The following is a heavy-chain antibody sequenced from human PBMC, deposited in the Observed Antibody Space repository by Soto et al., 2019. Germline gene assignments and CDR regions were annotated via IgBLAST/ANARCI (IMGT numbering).Heavy chain of an antibody. CDR2: IDYSGST. CDR1: GGSVRGGYYY. J-gene: IGHJ6*02. CDR3: AMIVQKDGSLFSNYYYGMDV. D-gene: IGHD3-22*01. Sequence: PXETLSLPCTVSGGSVRGGYYYWSWIRQPPGKGLEWIGYIDYSGSTNYNPSLKSRVTMSIDTSKNQFSLKLSSVTAADTAVYYCAMIVQKDGSLFSNYYYGMDVWGQGTTVTVSS. V-gene: IGHV4-61*01.